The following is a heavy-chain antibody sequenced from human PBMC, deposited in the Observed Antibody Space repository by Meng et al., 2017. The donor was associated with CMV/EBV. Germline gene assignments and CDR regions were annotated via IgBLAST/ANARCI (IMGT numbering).Heavy chain of an antibody. Sequence: GESLKISCAASRFTFSNAWMTWVRRAPGKGLEWVGRIKSKIDGGTTDYAAPVKSRFTISRDDTKNTLYLQMKSLKTEDTAVYYCTTEETYCSSTSCYTGSYYYYGMDVWGQGTLVTVSS. D-gene: IGHD2-2*02. V-gene: IGHV3-15*01. CDR3: TTEETYCSSTSCYTGSYYYYGMDV. CDR2: IKSKIDGGTT. J-gene: IGHJ6*02. CDR1: RFTFSNAW.